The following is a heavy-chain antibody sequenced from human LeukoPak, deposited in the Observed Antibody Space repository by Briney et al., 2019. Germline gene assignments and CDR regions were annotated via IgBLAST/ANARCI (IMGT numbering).Heavy chain of an antibody. D-gene: IGHD3-22*01. CDR1: GGSFSGYY. CDR2: INHSGST. CDR3: ARSRDYYDSSGSPDPT. V-gene: IGHV4-34*01. J-gene: IGHJ5*02. Sequence: SETLSLTCAVYGGSFSGYYWSWIRQPPGKGLEWIGEINHSGSTNYNPSLKSRVTISVDTSKNQFSLKLSSVTAADTAVYYCARSRDYYDSSGSPDPTWGQGTLVTVSS.